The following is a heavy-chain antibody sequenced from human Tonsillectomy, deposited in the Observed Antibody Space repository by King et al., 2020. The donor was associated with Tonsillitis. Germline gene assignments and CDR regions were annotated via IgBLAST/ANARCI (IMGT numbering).Heavy chain of an antibody. Sequence: EVQLVESGGGLVQPGGSLRLSCAASGFTFSSYEMHWVRQAPGKGLEWISYTSGSGSAIYYADSVVGRFTISRDDAKNSVYLQMNSLRADDTAVYYCARRLATKNYYDSSGLDYWGQGTLVTVSS. CDR2: TSGSGSAI. J-gene: IGHJ4*02. CDR1: GFTFSSYE. D-gene: IGHD3-22*01. V-gene: IGHV3-48*03. CDR3: ARRLATKNYYDSSGLDY.